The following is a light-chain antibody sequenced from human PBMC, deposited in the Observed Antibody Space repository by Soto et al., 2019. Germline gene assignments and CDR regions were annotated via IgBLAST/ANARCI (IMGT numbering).Light chain of an antibody. CDR3: QQRSNLGT. Sequence: DIALTQSPGTLSLSPGESATLSCRASQSVSSNFLAWYQEKPGQAPRLLIYGASSRATGIPDRFSGSGSGTEFTLTIRSLEPEDFAVYYCQQRSNLGTCGQGTRLEIK. V-gene: IGKV3D-20*02. CDR2: GAS. CDR1: QSVSSNF. J-gene: IGKJ5*01.